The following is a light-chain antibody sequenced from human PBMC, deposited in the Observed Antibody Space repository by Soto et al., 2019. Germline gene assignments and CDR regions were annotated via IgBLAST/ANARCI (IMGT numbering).Light chain of an antibody. Sequence: QSVLTQPASVSGSPGQSITISCTGTSSDVGGYNYVSWYQQHPCKAPKLMIYDVSNRPSGVSNRFSGSKSGNTASLTISGLQAEDEADYYCSSYTSSSTPRVFGTGTKVTVL. J-gene: IGLJ1*01. CDR2: DVS. V-gene: IGLV2-14*01. CDR3: SSYTSSSTPRV. CDR1: SSDVGGYNY.